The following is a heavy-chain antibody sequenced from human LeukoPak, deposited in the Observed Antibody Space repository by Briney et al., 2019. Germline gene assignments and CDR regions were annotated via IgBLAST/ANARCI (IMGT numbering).Heavy chain of an antibody. CDR1: GFTFSNYG. CDR2: IKQDGSEK. D-gene: IGHD3-3*01. CDR3: AREVTEYYDLVPF. J-gene: IGHJ4*02. Sequence: GGSLRLSCAASGFTFSNYGMHWVRQAPGKGLEWVANIKQDGSEKYYVDSVKGRFTISRDNAKNSLYLQMNSLRAEDTAVYYCAREVTEYYDLVPFWGQGTLVTVSS. V-gene: IGHV3-7*01.